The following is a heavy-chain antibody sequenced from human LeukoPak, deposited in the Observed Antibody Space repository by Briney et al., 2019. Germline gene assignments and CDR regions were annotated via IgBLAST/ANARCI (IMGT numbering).Heavy chain of an antibody. Sequence: TGGSLRLSCAASGFTFSSYWMSWVRQPPGKGLEWIGSIYYSGSTYCNPSLKSRVTISVDTSKNQFSLKLSSVTAADTAVYYCARGWWSGYGLDYWGQGTLVTVSS. CDR2: IYYSGST. V-gene: IGHV4-39*01. J-gene: IGHJ4*02. CDR3: ARGWWSGYGLDY. D-gene: IGHD3-3*01. CDR1: GFTFSSYW.